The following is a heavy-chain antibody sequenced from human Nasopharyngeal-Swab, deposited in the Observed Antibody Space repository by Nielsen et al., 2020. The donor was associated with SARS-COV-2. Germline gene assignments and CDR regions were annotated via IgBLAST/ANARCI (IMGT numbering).Heavy chain of an antibody. J-gene: IGHJ4*02. V-gene: IGHV4-34*01. CDR1: GGSFSGYY. CDR3: ATGIAAAGPIYYFDY. Sequence: GSLRLSCAVYGGSFSGYYWSWIRQLPGKGLEWIGEINHSGSTNYNPSLKSRVTISVDTSKNQFSLRLSPVTAADTAVYYCATGIAAAGPIYYFDYWGQGTLVTVSS. D-gene: IGHD6-13*01. CDR2: INHSGST.